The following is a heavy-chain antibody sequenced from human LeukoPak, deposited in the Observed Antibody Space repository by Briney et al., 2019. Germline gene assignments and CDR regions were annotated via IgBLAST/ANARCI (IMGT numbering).Heavy chain of an antibody. D-gene: IGHD4-17*01. CDR1: GGSISSGGYY. J-gene: IGHJ4*02. CDR3: ARAGDTTVTIFDY. Sequence: SETLSLTCTVSGGSISSGGYYWSWIRQHPGKGLEWIGYIYYSGNTYYNPSLKSRVTISVDTSKNQFSLKLSSVTAADTAVYYCARAGDTTVTIFDYWGQGTLVTVSS. CDR2: IYYSGNT. V-gene: IGHV4-31*03.